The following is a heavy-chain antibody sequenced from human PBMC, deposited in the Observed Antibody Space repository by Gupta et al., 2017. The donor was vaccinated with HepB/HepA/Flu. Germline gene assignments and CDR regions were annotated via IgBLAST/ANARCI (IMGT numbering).Heavy chain of an antibody. J-gene: IGHJ5*02. CDR3: ARAGLRRGWFDP. CDR2: IIPIFGPA. V-gene: IGHV1-69*01. D-gene: IGHD3-10*01. Sequence: QVQLVQSGAEVKKPGSSVKVSCKASGGTFSSYAISWVRQAPGQGLEGMGGIIPIFGPANYAQKFQGRVTITADESTSTAYMELSSLRXEXTAVYYXARAGLRRGWFDPWGQGTLVTVSS. CDR1: GGTFSSYA.